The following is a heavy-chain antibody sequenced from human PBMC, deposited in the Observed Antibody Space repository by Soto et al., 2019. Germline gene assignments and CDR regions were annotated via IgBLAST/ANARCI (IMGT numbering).Heavy chain of an antibody. CDR2: ISSSSSTI. Sequence: GGSLRLSCAASGFTFSSYSMNWVRQAPGKGLEWVSYISSSSSTIYYADSVKGRFTISRDNAKNSLYLQMNSLRAEDTAVYYCARDYAISRYYYYYMDVWGKGTTVTVSS. V-gene: IGHV3-48*01. D-gene: IGHD3-3*01. J-gene: IGHJ6*03. CDR1: GFTFSSYS. CDR3: ARDYAISRYYYYYMDV.